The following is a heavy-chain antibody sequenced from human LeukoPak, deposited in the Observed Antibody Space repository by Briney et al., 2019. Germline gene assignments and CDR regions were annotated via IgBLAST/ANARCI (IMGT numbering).Heavy chain of an antibody. D-gene: IGHD1-1*01. CDR2: LYYSGST. CDR1: GGSISSSY. CDR3: ARRTTNHFNY. Sequence: SETLSLTCSVSGGSISSSYWGWIRQAPGKGLEWIGNLYYSGSTNYNPSLKSRLTLSVDTPENHFSLTLTSVTAADTAVYYCARRTTNHFNYWGQGTLVTVSS. V-gene: IGHV4-59*01. J-gene: IGHJ4*02.